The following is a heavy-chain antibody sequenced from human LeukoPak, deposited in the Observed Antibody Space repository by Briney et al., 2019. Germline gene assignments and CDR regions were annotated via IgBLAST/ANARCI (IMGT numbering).Heavy chain of an antibody. D-gene: IGHD1-26*01. CDR3: VRSGSYYMVGGDVDY. J-gene: IGHJ4*02. CDR2: ISYDGSNK. Sequence: GGSLRLSCAASGFTFSSYAMHWVRQAPGKGLEWVAVISYDGSNKYYADSVKGRFTISRDNSKNTLYLQMNSLRAEDTAVYYCVRSGSYYMVGGDVDYWGQGTLVTVSS. CDR1: GFTFSSYA. V-gene: IGHV3-30*04.